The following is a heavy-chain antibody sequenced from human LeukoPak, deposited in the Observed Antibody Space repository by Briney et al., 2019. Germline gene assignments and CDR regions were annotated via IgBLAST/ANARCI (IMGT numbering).Heavy chain of an antibody. Sequence: SGTLSLTCAVSGGSISSSNWWIWVRQPPGKGLEWIGEIYHSGSTNYNPSLKSRVTISVDKSKNQFSLKLTSVTAAGTAVYYCARGPYCSGGSCHFDYWGQGTLVTVSS. V-gene: IGHV4-4*02. CDR3: ARGPYCSGGSCHFDY. J-gene: IGHJ4*02. CDR2: IYHSGST. CDR1: GGSISSSNW. D-gene: IGHD2-15*01.